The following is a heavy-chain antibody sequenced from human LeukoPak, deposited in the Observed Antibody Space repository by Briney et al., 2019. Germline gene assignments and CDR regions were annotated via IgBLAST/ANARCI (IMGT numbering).Heavy chain of an antibody. Sequence: ASVKVSFKASGYTFTSYGISWVRQAPGQGLEWMGIINPSGGSTSYAQKFQGRVTMTRDTSISTAYMELSRLRSDDTAVYYCARDRVVVPAAFDYWGQGTLVTVSS. CDR3: ARDRVVVPAAFDY. CDR2: INPSGGST. CDR1: GYTFTSYG. D-gene: IGHD2-2*01. J-gene: IGHJ4*02. V-gene: IGHV1-46*01.